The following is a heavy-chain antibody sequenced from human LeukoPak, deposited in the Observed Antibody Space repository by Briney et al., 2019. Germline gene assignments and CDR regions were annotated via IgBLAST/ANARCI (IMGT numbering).Heavy chain of an antibody. CDR2: ISWNSGSI. CDR3: AKAEYDILTGYYSY. V-gene: IGHV3-9*01. Sequence: GGSLRLSCAASGFTFDDYAMHWVRQAPGNGLEWVSGISWNSGSIGYADSVKGRFTISRDNAKNSLYLQMNSLRAEDTALYYCAKAEYDILTGYYSYWGQGTLVTVSS. J-gene: IGHJ4*02. D-gene: IGHD3-9*01. CDR1: GFTFDDYA.